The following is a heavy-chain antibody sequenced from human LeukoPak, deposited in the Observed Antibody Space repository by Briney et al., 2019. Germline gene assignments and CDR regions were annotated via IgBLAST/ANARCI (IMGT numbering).Heavy chain of an antibody. J-gene: IGHJ4*02. CDR2: INPSGGSA. D-gene: IGHD2-2*01. CDR1: GYTFTSYY. CDR3: AREGCSSTRCYAPSYIDY. Sequence: GASVKVSCKASGYTFTSYYMYCVRQAPGQGLEWMGIINPSGGSATYAQKFQGRVTMTRDTSTSTVYMDLSSLRSEDTAVYYCAREGCSSTRCYAPSYIDYWGQGTLVTVSS. V-gene: IGHV1-46*01.